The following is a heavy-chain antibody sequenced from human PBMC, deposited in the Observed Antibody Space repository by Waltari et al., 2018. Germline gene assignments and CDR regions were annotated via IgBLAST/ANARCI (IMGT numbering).Heavy chain of an antibody. CDR3: ARKGAARFDY. CDR1: GYSISSGYY. CDR2: IYHSGST. J-gene: IGHJ4*02. D-gene: IGHD6-6*01. V-gene: IGHV4-38-2*01. Sequence: QVQLQESGPGLVKPSETLSLTCAVSGYSISSGYYWGWIRQPPGKGLEWIGSIYHSGSTYYNPSLKSRVTISVDTSKNQFSLKLSSVTAADTAVYYCARKGAARFDYWGQGTLVTVSS.